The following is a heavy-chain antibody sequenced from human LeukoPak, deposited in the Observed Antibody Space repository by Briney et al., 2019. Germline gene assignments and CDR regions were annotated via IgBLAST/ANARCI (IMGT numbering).Heavy chain of an antibody. J-gene: IGHJ3*01. CDR2: ISWNSGSI. D-gene: IGHD3-22*01. V-gene: IGHV3-9*01. Sequence: GGSLRLSCAASGFTFDDYVMPWVRQAPGKGLEWVSGISWNSGSIGYADSVKGRFTISRDNAKNSLYLQMNSLRAEDTALYYCAKDIDYYDSSGSINNWGQGTMVTVSS. CDR3: AKDIDYYDSSGSINN. CDR1: GFTFDDYV.